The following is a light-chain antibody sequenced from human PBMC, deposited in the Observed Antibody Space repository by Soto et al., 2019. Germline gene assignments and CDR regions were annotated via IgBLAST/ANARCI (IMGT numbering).Light chain of an antibody. Sequence: QSVLTQPPSVSGAPGQRVTISCTGSNSNIGAGYDVNWYQQHPGKAPKLMIYDVSKRPSGVPDRFSGSKSGNTASLTISGLQAEDEADYYCCSYAGSYTYVVFGGGTKLTVL. CDR2: DVS. V-gene: IGLV2-11*01. CDR1: NSNIGAGYD. CDR3: CSYAGSYTYVV. J-gene: IGLJ2*01.